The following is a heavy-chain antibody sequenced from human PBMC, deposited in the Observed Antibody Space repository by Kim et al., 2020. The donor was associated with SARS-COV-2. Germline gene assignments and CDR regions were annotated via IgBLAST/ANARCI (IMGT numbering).Heavy chain of an antibody. J-gene: IGHJ4*02. Sequence: YYADSVKGRFTSSRDNSKNTLYLQMNSLRAEDTAVYYCAAYWGGVATPGDWGQGTLVTVSS. V-gene: IGHV3-30*02. D-gene: IGHD3-16*01. CDR3: AAYWGGVATPGD.